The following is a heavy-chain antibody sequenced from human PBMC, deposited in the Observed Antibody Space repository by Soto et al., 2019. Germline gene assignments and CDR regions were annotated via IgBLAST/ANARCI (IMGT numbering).Heavy chain of an antibody. CDR1: GFTFSSYW. D-gene: IGHD2-15*01. CDR2: IKQDGSEK. CDR3: ARDLISATGFDY. Sequence: EVHLVESGGGLGQPGGSLRLSCAASGFTFSSYWMSWVRQAPGKGLEWVANIKQDGSEKYYVDSVKGRLTISRDNPKNSLYLQLNSLRAEDTAVYYCARDLISATGFDYCGQGTLVTVSS. J-gene: IGHJ4*02. V-gene: IGHV3-7*05.